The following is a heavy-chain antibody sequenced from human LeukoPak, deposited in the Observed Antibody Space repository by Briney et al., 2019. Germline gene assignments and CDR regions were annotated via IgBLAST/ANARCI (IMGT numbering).Heavy chain of an antibody. Sequence: ASVKVSCKASGYTFTSYAMHWVRQAPGQRRQWMGWINAGNGNTKYSQKFQGRVTITRDTSASTAYMELSSLRPEDTAVYYCARVQSAYCSSSICYGGYFDYWGQGTLVTVSS. CDR1: GYTFTSYA. J-gene: IGHJ4*02. D-gene: IGHD2-2*01. V-gene: IGHV1-3*01. CDR2: INAGNGNT. CDR3: ARVQSAYCSSSICYGGYFDY.